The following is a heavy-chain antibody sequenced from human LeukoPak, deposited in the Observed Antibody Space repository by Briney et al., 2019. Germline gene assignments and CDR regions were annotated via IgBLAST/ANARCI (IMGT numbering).Heavy chain of an antibody. CDR3: ARPTSTVTFDY. D-gene: IGHD4-17*01. CDR1: GGSISSSSYY. CDR2: IYYSGST. V-gene: IGHV4-39*01. Sequence: SETLSLTCTASGGSISSSSYYWGWIRQPPGKGLEWIGSIYYSGSTYYNPSLKSRVTISVDTSKNQFSLKLSSVTAADTAVYYCARPTSTVTFDYWGQGTLVTVSS. J-gene: IGHJ4*02.